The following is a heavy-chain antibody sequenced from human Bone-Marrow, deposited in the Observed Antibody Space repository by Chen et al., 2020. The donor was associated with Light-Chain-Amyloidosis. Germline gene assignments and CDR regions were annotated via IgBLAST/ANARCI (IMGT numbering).Heavy chain of an antibody. CDR2: VWYDGSKK. CDR3: ARDRPKLGVWYFDL. CDR1: GFLFNTYA. D-gene: IGHD7-27*01. V-gene: IGHV3-33*01. J-gene: IGHJ2*01. Sequence: QVQLVESGGGAVQPGKSLRLSCAASGFLFNTYAMHWVRQAPGKGLGWVATVWYDGSKKQYGDSVKGRFTISRDNSKNTIYLQMNNLTVEDTAVYFCARDRPKLGVWYFDLWGRGTLLTVSS.